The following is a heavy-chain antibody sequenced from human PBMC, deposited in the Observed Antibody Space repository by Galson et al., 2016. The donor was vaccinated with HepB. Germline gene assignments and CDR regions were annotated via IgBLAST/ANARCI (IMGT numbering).Heavy chain of an antibody. D-gene: IGHD3-10*01. CDR2: IKEDGSTT. J-gene: IGHJ1*01. Sequence: SLRLSCAASGFSLSSHVMHWVRQVSGKGLVWVSRIKEDGSTTRYADAVKGRFTISRDNAKNTLYLQMNSLRDEDTAVYYCARDASYKMEFGGQGTLVTVAS. CDR1: GFSLSSHV. CDR3: ARDASYKMEF. V-gene: IGHV3-74*01.